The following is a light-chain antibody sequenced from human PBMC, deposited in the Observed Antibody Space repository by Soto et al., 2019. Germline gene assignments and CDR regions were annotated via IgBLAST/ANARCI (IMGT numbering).Light chain of an antibody. V-gene: IGKV1-39*01. CDR3: LQTYSTWT. CDR1: QSISNN. J-gene: IGKJ1*01. Sequence: DIQMTQSPTSLSASVGDRVTVTCRASQSISNNLSWYQQKPGKAPRLLIYAASSLQSGVPSRFSGSGSGTDFTLTISSLQPEDFATYFCLQTYSTWTFGQGTKGEIK. CDR2: AAS.